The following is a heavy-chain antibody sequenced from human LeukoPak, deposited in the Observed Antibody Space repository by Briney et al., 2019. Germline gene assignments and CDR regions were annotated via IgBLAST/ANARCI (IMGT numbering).Heavy chain of an antibody. CDR1: RITLSNYG. D-gene: IGHD2-21*02. V-gene: IGHV3-23*01. J-gene: IGHJ4*02. CDR2: ISGSGGRT. Sequence: SGGSLRLSCAVSRITLSNYGMSWVRQAPGKGLEWVAGISGSGGRTNYADAVKGRFTISRDNAKNTLFLQMNSLRVEDTAVYCCARAWTATPDYWGQGTLVTVSS. CDR3: ARAWTATPDY.